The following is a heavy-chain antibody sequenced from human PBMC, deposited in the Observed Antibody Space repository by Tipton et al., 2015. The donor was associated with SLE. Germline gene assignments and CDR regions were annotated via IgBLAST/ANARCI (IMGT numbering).Heavy chain of an antibody. CDR3: ARASIQQLVDY. Sequence: TLSLICTVSGGSISSYSYYWGWIRQPPGKGLEWIGSMYYSGSTNYNPSLKSRVTISVDTSKNQFSLKLSSVTAADTAVYYCARASIQQLVDYWGQGTLVTVSS. CDR2: MYYSGST. V-gene: IGHV4-39*07. CDR1: GGSISSYSYY. D-gene: IGHD6-13*01. J-gene: IGHJ4*02.